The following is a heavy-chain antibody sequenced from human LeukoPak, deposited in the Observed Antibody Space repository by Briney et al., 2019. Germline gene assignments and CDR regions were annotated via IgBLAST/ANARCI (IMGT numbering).Heavy chain of an antibody. J-gene: IGHJ4*02. V-gene: IGHV3-48*03. D-gene: IGHD6-19*01. CDR2: ISSSGSTI. CDR1: GFTFSSYE. Sequence: PGGSLRLSCAASGFTFSSYEMNWVRQAPGKGLEWVSYISSSGSTIYYAESVKGRFTISRDNAKNSLYLQMNSLRAEDTDVYYCARLGRGSGWYGGDYWGQGTLVTVSS. CDR3: ARLGRGSGWYGGDY.